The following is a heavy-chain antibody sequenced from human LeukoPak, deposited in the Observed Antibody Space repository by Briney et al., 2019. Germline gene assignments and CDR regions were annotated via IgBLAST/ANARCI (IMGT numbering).Heavy chain of an antibody. CDR1: GGSISSRSYY. V-gene: IGHV4-39*07. CDR3: ASSSAWDAFDI. Sequence: NPSETLSLTCTVSGGSISSRSYYWSLIRQPPGKGLEWIGEINHSESTNYNPSLKSRVTISVDTSKNQFSLKLSSVTAADTAVYYCASSSAWDAFDIWGQGTMVTVSS. D-gene: IGHD3-22*01. J-gene: IGHJ3*02. CDR2: INHSEST.